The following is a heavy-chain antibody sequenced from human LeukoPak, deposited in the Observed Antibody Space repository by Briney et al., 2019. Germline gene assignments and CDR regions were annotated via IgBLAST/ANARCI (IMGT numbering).Heavy chain of an antibody. J-gene: IGHJ4*02. CDR3: AREQLVLRYFDGFDY. CDR1: GYTFTGYA. V-gene: IGHV1-3*01. D-gene: IGHD3-9*01. Sequence: ASVKVSCKASGYTFTGYAMHWVRQAPGQRLEWMGWINAGNGNTKYSQKFQGRVAITRDTSASTAYMELSSLRSEDTAVYYCAREQLVLRYFDGFDYWGQGTLVTVSS. CDR2: INAGNGNT.